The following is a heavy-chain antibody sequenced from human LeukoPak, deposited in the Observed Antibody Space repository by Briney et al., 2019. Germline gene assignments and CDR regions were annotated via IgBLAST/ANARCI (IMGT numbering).Heavy chain of an antibody. CDR2: ISLSGRT. V-gene: IGHV4-4*02. D-gene: IGHD1-26*01. J-gene: IGHJ4*02. Sequence: SGTLSLTCDVSGGSISRTNWWSWVPPSPGQGLEWIGEISLSGRTNYNPSLQSRVTMSLDESKNQLSLDLAAVTAADTAVYYCSREGGAFSPFGYWGQGTLVTVHS. CDR3: SREGGAFSPFGY. CDR1: GGSISRTNW.